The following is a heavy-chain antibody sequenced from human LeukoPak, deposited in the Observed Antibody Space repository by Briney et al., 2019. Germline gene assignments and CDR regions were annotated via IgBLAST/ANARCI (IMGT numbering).Heavy chain of an antibody. D-gene: IGHD1-1*01. CDR2: INPNSGGR. Sequence: ASVTVSCKASGYTFTDYYMHWVRQAPGQGREWMGWINPNSGGRNYAQKFQGRVTLTRDTSISTAYMELSRLRSDDTAVYYCARWATGLYYFDYWGQGTLVTVSS. V-gene: IGHV1-2*02. CDR3: ARWATGLYYFDY. J-gene: IGHJ4*02. CDR1: GYTFTDYY.